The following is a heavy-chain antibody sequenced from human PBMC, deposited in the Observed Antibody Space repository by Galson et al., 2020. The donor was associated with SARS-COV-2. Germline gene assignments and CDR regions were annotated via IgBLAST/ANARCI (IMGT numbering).Heavy chain of an antibody. Sequence: SGPTLVKPTQTLTLTSPFPGFSLRPIGMWATWIRNPPGKALECLARMDWADDKYYSTSLTTRLTISKDTSKNQVVLTMTNMDPVDTATYYCARITRDSGGYYDYFDYWGQGTLVTVSS. D-gene: IGHD3-22*01. V-gene: IGHV2-70*11. J-gene: IGHJ4*02. CDR1: GFSLRPIGMW. CDR2: MDWADDK. CDR3: ARITRDSGGYYDYFDY.